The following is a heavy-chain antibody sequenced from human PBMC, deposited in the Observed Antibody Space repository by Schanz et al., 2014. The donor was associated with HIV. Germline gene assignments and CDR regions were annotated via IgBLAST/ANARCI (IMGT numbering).Heavy chain of an antibody. J-gene: IGHJ4*02. CDR3: ARDSWYGDY. CDR2: ISSSGNTI. D-gene: IGHD6-13*01. Sequence: VQVLESGGGLVQPGGSLRLSCAASGFTVSSNYMSWVRQAPGKGLEWVSYISSSGNTIYYGDSVKGRFTISRDNAKNSLYLQMNSLRAEDTAVYYCARDSWYGDYWGLGTLVTVSS. V-gene: IGHV3-11*01. CDR1: GFTVSSNY.